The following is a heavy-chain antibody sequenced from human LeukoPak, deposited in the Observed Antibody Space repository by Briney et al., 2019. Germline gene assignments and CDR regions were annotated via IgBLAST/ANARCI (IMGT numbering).Heavy chain of an antibody. D-gene: IGHD3-10*01. CDR1: GGSINSHIYY. CDR3: AKMLRRVILGPNYYAYHMDV. V-gene: IGHV4-39*01. Sequence: SETLSLTCTVPGGSINSHIYYWGWNRQPPGQGLDWVVHIYYSGSTYYNASLKSRVTIDVDTSKSQVSLSLTSVTTADTAVYYCAKMLRRVILGPNYYAYHMDVWGKGTTVRVSS. CDR2: IYYSGST. J-gene: IGHJ6*03.